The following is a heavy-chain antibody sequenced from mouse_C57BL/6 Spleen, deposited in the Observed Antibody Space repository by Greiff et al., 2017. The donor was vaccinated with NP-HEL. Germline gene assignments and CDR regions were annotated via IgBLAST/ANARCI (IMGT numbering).Heavy chain of an antibody. J-gene: IGHJ2*01. CDR3: ARAAQGDYFDY. Sequence: QVQLQQPGAELVKPGASVKLSCKASGYTFTSYWMQWVNQRPGQGLEWIGEIDPSDSYTNYNQKFKGKATVTVDTSSSTAYMQLSSLTSEDAAVYYCARAAQGDYFDYWGQGTTLTVSS. D-gene: IGHD3-2*02. CDR1: GYTFTSYW. V-gene: IGHV1-50*01. CDR2: IDPSDSYT.